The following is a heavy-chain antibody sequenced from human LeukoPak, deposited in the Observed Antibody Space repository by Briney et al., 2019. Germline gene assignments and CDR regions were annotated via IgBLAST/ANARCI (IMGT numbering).Heavy chain of an antibody. Sequence: GGSLRLSCAASGFTVSSNYMSWVRQAPGKGLEWVSLIYSGGNTYYADSVKGRFTISRDNSKDTLYLQMNSLRAEDTAVYYCARDPGHYGSESSLDYWGQGALVTVSS. V-gene: IGHV3-53*01. CDR3: ARDPGHYGSESSLDY. CDR1: GFTVSSNY. J-gene: IGHJ4*02. CDR2: IYSGGNT. D-gene: IGHD3-10*01.